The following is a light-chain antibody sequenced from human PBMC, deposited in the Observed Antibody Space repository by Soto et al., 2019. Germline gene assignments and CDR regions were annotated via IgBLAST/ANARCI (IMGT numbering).Light chain of an antibody. J-gene: IGKJ4*01. CDR2: GAY. Sequence: EIVMTQSPATLSVSPGERATLSCRASQTINYNLAWYQQRPGQPPTLLIYGAYTRATGIPDRFSGGGSGTEFTLTINSLQSEDFAVYYCQQYNTWPPLTFGGGTTLKIK. CDR3: QQYNTWPPLT. V-gene: IGKV3-15*01. CDR1: QTINYN.